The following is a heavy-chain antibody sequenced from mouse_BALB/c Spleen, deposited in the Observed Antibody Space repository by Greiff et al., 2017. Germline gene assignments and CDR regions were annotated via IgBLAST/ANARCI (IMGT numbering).Heavy chain of an antibody. CDR1: GFSLTSYG. J-gene: IGHJ1*01. V-gene: IGHV2-9*02. CDR3: ARPYYGNYSSYWYFYV. D-gene: IGHD2-10*01. CDR2: IWAGGST. Sequence: QVQLQQSGPGLVAPSQSLSITCTVSGFSLTSYGVHWVRQPPGKGLEWLGVIWAGGSTNYNSALMSRLSISKDNSKSQVFLKMNSLQTDDTAMYYCARPYYGNYSSYWYFYVWGAGTTVTVSA.